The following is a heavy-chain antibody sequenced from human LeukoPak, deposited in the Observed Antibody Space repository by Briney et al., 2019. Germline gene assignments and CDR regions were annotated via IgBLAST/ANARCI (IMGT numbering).Heavy chain of an antibody. V-gene: IGHV3-33*01. CDR1: GFTFSSYG. CDR2: IWYDGSNK. J-gene: IGHJ4*02. CDR3: ARGRVKNDCGDYIDY. Sequence: GGSLRLSCAASGFTFSSYGMHWVRQAPGKGLEWVAVIWYDGSNKYYADSVKGRFTISRDNSKNTLYLQMNSLRAEDTAVYYCARGRVKNDCGDYIDYWGQGTLVTVSS. D-gene: IGHD4-17*01.